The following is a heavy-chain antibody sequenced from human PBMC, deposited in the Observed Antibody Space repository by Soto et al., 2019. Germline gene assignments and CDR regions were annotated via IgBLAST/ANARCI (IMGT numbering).Heavy chain of an antibody. D-gene: IGHD2-2*01. J-gene: IGHJ5*02. Sequence: SETLSLTCTVSGGSTSSNYWSWIRQSSGKGLEWIGYIYYSGSTNYNPSLKSRVTISVDTSKNQFYLKLSSVTAADTAVYYCARDSRRYQMPRGFDPWGQEPWSPSPQ. CDR2: IYYSGST. V-gene: IGHV4-59*01. CDR1: GGSTSSNY. CDR3: ARDSRRYQMPRGFDP.